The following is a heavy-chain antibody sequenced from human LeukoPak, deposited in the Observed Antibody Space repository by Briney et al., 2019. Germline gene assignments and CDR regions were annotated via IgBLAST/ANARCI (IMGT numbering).Heavy chain of an antibody. J-gene: IGHJ4*02. CDR1: GGSFSGYY. V-gene: IGHV4-34*01. Sequence: KPSEPLSLTCAVYGGSFSGYYWSGIRQPPGKGLEWIGEINDSGSTNYNPSLKSRVTISVDTPKNQFSLKLSSVTAADTAVYYCARGSGCNSTSCYWFMTDWGQGTLVTVSS. D-gene: IGHD2-2*01. CDR3: ARGSGCNSTSCYWFMTD. CDR2: INDSGST.